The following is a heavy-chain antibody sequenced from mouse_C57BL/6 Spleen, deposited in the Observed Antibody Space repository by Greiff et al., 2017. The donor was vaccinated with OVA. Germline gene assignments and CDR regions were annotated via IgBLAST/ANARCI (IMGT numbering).Heavy chain of an antibody. V-gene: IGHV1-81*01. CDR2: IYPRSGNT. CDR1: GYTFTSYG. CDR3: PKLGVSYYAMDY. D-gene: IGHD4-1*01. J-gene: IGHJ4*01. Sequence: LVESGAELARPGASVKLSCKASGYTFTSYGISWVKQRTGQGLEWIGEIYPRSGNTYYNEKFKGKATLTADKSSSTAYMELRSLTSEDSAVYFCPKLGVSYYAMDYWGQGTSVTVSS.